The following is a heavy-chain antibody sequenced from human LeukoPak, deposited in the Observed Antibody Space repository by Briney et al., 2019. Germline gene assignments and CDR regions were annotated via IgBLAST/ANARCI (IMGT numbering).Heavy chain of an antibody. CDR3: ARGGTGTTFDYYGMDV. V-gene: IGHV3-48*01. J-gene: IGHJ6*02. CDR1: GFAFSSYS. CDR2: ITSSSSSSSTI. D-gene: IGHD1-1*01. Sequence: GGSLRLSCAASGFAFSSYSMNWVRQAPGKGLEWVSWITSSSSSSSTIFYADSVKGRITISRDNAKNSLYLQMNSLGVEDTAVYYYARGGTGTTFDYYGMDVWGQGTTVTVSS.